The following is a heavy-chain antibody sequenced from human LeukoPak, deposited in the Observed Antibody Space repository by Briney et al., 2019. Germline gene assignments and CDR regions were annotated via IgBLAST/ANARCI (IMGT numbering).Heavy chain of an antibody. V-gene: IGHV1-2*02. CDR1: VYTFTGYY. Sequence: ASVKVSCKASVYTFTGYYMHWVRRAPGQGLEWVGWINPNSGGTNSAQKFQGRVTMTRDTSISTAYMELSRLRAVDTAVYYCARGVYYDSSAYRVLDYWGQGTLVTVSS. CDR2: INPNSGGT. D-gene: IGHD3-22*01. CDR3: ARGVYYDSSAYRVLDY. J-gene: IGHJ4*02.